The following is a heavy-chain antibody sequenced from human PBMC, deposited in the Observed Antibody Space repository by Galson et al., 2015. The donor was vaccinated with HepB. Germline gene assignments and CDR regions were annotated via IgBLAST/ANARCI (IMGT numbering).Heavy chain of an antibody. CDR1: GFTFSDYY. CDR3: ARFLGMAAAGTHSWFDP. J-gene: IGHJ5*02. D-gene: IGHD6-13*01. Sequence: SLRLSCAASGFTFSDYYMSWIRQAPGKGLEWVSYISSSSSYTNYADSVKGRFTISRDNAKNSLYLQMNSLRAEDTAVYYCARFLGMAAAGTHSWFDPWGQGTLVTVSS. CDR2: ISSSSSYT. V-gene: IGHV3-11*03.